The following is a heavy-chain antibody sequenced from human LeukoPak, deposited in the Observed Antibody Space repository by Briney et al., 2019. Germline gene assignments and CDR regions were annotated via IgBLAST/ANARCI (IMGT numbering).Heavy chain of an antibody. Sequence: PGGSLRLSCAASGFTFDGHAMHWVRQAPGKGLEWVSVISGDGDRTYYADSVKGRFTVSRDKSKISRYLQLNSLRSEDTALYYCAKDARLIHIWSIVYYYYYTDVWGKGTAVTVSS. CDR3: AKDARLIHIWSIVYYYYYTDV. D-gene: IGHD5-18*01. CDR2: ISGDGDRT. CDR1: GFTFDGHA. V-gene: IGHV3-43*02. J-gene: IGHJ6*03.